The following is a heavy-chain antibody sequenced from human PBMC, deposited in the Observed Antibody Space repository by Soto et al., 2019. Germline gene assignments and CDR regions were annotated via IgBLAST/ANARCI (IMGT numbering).Heavy chain of an antibody. CDR3: ARSTQGNPFDI. J-gene: IGHJ3*02. V-gene: IGHV3-21*01. CDR1: GFSFTSYT. Sequence: EVQLVESGGGLVKPGGSLRVSCAASGFSFTSYTMNWVRQAPGKGLEWVASISAGGRSIYYADSLKGRSTVSRDNAKSSLYLQMNSLRAEDTADYYRARSTQGNPFDIWGQGTMVTVSS. D-gene: IGHD3-10*01. CDR2: ISAGGRSI.